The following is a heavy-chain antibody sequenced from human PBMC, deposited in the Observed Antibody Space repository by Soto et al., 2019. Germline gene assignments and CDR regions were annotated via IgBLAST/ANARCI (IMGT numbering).Heavy chain of an antibody. CDR1: GFTFSNYS. D-gene: IGHD3-10*01. CDR2: ISSGGTYI. CDR3: ARGPAGNYGDSVY. V-gene: IGHV3-21*01. Sequence: EMQLVESGGGLVKPGGSLRLSCAASGFTFSNYSMNWVRQAPGKGLEWVSSISSGGTYIYYADSVEGRFTISRDTAKNSLYLQMTSLRAEDTAVYYCARGPAGNYGDSVYWGQATLVTVSS. J-gene: IGHJ4*02.